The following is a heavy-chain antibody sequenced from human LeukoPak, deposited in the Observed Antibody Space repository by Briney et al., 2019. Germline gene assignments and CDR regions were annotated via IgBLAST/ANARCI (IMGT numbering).Heavy chain of an antibody. V-gene: IGHV3-43*02. CDR3: AKDIGSGSSNWFDP. CDR2: ISGDGGST. J-gene: IGHJ5*02. D-gene: IGHD3-10*01. Sequence: GGSLRLSCAVSGFTFDDYAMHWVRQAPGKGLEWVSLISGDGGSTYYADSVKGRFTISRDNSKNSLYLQMNSLRTEDTALYYCAKDIGSGSSNWFDPWGQGTLVTVSS. CDR1: GFTFDDYA.